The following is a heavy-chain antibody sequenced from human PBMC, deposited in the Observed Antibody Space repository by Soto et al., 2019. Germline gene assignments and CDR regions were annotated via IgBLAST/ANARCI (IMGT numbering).Heavy chain of an antibody. J-gene: IGHJ4*02. CDR3: ARLLGGSGSFIDY. D-gene: IGHD3-10*01. CDR2: INSDGSST. V-gene: IGHV3-74*03. CDR1: GFIFSGYG. Sequence: EVQLVESGGGLFQPGGSLRLSCAASGFIFSGYGMHWVRRAPGKGLVWVSRINSDGSSTTYADSVKGRFTISRDNAKNTMYLQMNSLRAEDTAVYYCARLLGGSGSFIDYWGQGTLVTVSS.